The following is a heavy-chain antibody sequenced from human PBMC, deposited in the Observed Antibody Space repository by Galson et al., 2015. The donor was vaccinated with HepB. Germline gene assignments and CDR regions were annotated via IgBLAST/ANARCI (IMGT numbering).Heavy chain of an antibody. J-gene: IGHJ5*02. Sequence: LRLSCAASGFTFRSYGMHWVRQAPGKGLEWVAVISYDGSNKYYADSVKGRFTISRDNSKNTLYLQMNSLRAEDTAVYYCAKDRADIVVVPAAMSWFDPWGQGTLVTVSS. CDR3: AKDRADIVVVPAAMSWFDP. CDR1: GFTFRSYG. V-gene: IGHV3-30*18. CDR2: ISYDGSNK. D-gene: IGHD2-2*01.